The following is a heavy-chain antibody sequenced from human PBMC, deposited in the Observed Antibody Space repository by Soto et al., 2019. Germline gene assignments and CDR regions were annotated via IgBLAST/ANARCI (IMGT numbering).Heavy chain of an antibody. J-gene: IGHJ5*02. V-gene: IGHV1-46*01. CDR2: INPSGGPT. CDR1: GYIFTTYN. D-gene: IGHD2-2*01. CDR3: AFGRPTASSWLDP. Sequence: QEQLVQSGTEVKKPGASVRVSCKAFGYIFTTYNIHWLRQAPGQGLEWLGMINPSGGPTSYAEKFQGRVTMTSDTSTTTVYMELSSLTSEETAVYHCAFGRPTASSWLDPWGQGTLVSVSS.